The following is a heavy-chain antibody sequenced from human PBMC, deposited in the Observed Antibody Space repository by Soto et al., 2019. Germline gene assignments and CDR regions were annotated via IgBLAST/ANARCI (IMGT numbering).Heavy chain of an antibody. CDR1: GGTFSSYA. Sequence: SVKVSCKASGGTFSSYAISWVRQAPGQGLEWMGGIIPIFGTANYAQKFQGRVTITADKSTSTAYMELSSLRSEDTAVYYCARDPRGYVFWSGYPTRANYCMDVWGQGTTVTVSS. J-gene: IGHJ6*02. D-gene: IGHD3-3*01. CDR2: IIPIFGTA. V-gene: IGHV1-69*06. CDR3: ARDPRGYVFWSGYPTRANYCMDV.